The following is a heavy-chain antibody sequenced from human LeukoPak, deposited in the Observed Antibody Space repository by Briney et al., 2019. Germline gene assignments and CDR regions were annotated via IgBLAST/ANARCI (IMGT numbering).Heavy chain of an antibody. CDR2: ISGSGGST. Sequence: SGGSLRLSCAASGFTFSTYAMSWVRQAPGKGLEWVSAISGSGGSTYYADSVKGRFTISRDNSKNTLYLQMNSLRAEDTAVYYCAKENTVAGIHPVDDYWGQGTLVTVSS. D-gene: IGHD6-19*01. CDR1: GFTFSTYA. V-gene: IGHV3-23*01. CDR3: AKENTVAGIHPVDDY. J-gene: IGHJ4*02.